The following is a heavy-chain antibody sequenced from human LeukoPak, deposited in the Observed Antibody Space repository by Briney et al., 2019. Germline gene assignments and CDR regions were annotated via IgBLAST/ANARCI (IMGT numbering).Heavy chain of an antibody. D-gene: IGHD6-13*01. CDR1: GFTFSSYA. Sequence: GGSLRLSCAASGFTFSSYAMSWVRQAPGKGLEWVSAISGSGGSTYYADSVKGRFTMSRDNSKNTLYLQMNSLRAEDTAVYYCAKYPGIAAAGPNFYWGQGTLVTVSS. J-gene: IGHJ4*02. V-gene: IGHV3-23*01. CDR3: AKYPGIAAAGPNFY. CDR2: ISGSGGST.